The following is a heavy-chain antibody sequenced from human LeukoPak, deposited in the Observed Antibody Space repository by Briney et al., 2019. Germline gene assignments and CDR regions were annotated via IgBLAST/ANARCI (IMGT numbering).Heavy chain of an antibody. J-gene: IGHJ3*02. CDR3: ARRFRTSASGILHHDAYDI. V-gene: IGHV4-4*09. Sequence: SETLSLTCAVSGGSITDHFWGWIRHTPGMGLEWIGHIYGSPTYNPSLKSRVTISDDTSENQIFLQMTSVTAADTAIYYCARRFRTSASGILHHDAYDIWGPGTEVIVSS. D-gene: IGHD3-10*01. CDR2: IYGSP. CDR1: GGSITDHF.